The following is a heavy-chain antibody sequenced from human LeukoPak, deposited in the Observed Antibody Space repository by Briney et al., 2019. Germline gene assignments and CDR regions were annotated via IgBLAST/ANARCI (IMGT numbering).Heavy chain of an antibody. CDR3: ARDHGSGAGLGGWYFDL. J-gene: IGHJ2*01. Sequence: SETLSLTCTVSGGSISSGSYYWSCIRQPPGKGLECIGYIYYSGSTNYNPSLKSRVTISVDKSKHQFSLKLSSVTAADTAVYYCARDHGSGAGLGGWYFDLWGRGTLVTVSS. D-gene: IGHD3-10*01. V-gene: IGHV4-61*01. CDR1: GGSISSGSYY. CDR2: IYYSGST.